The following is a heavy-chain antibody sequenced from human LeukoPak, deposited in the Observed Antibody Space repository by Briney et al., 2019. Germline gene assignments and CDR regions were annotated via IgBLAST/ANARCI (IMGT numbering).Heavy chain of an antibody. D-gene: IGHD2-15*01. Sequence: KPSETLSLTCTVSGGSISNYYWSWIRQPPGKGLEWIGYIYTSGNTNYNPSLKSRVTISVDTSKNQFSLELSSVTAADTAVYYCARHPCSGGSCRMFDYWGQGTLVTVSS. CDR2: IYTSGNT. V-gene: IGHV4-4*09. CDR1: GGSISNYY. J-gene: IGHJ4*02. CDR3: ARHPCSGGSCRMFDY.